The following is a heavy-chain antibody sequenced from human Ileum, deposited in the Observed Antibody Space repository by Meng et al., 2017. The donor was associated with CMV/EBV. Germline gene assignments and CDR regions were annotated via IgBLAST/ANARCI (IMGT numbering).Heavy chain of an antibody. CDR1: GGSISSSSYY. J-gene: IGHJ3*02. D-gene: IGHD3-22*01. V-gene: IGHV4-39*07. CDR3: ARALGYWSYYDSSGYYPDAFDI. Sequence: GSLRLSCTVSGGSISSSSYYWGWIRQPPGKGLEWIGSIYYSGSTYYNPSLKSRVTISVDTSKNQFSLKLSSVTAADTAVYYCARALGYWSYYDSSGYYPDAFDIWGQGTMVTVSS. CDR2: IYYSGST.